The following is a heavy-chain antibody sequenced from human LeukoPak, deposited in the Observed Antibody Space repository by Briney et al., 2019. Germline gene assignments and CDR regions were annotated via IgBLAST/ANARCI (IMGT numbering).Heavy chain of an antibody. CDR1: GYTFIDYY. CDR3: ARGSAVSCTNSTCHAPLDY. CDR2: INPKSGAT. D-gene: IGHD2-8*01. V-gene: IGHV1-2*02. Sequence: VASVKVSCKASGYTFIDYYIIWMRQAPGRGLEYMGWINPKSGATRNGQKFQGRITMTRDTSVKTAYMDLGTLTSDDAAIYFCARGSAVSCTNSTCHAPLDYWGQGTLVTVSS. J-gene: IGHJ4*02.